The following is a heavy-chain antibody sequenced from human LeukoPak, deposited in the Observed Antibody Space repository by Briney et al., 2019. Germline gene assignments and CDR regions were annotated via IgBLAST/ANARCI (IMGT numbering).Heavy chain of an antibody. V-gene: IGHV1-2*06. CDR2: INPNSGGT. CDR3: ASVDPYSNYDGGFDY. D-gene: IGHD4-11*01. CDR1: GYTFTGYY. Sequence: GASVNVSCKASGYTFTGYYMHWVRQAPGQGLEWMGRINPNSGGTNYAQKFQGRITMTRDTSISTAYMELSRLRSDDTAVYYCASVDPYSNYDGGFDYWGQGTLVTVSS. J-gene: IGHJ4*02.